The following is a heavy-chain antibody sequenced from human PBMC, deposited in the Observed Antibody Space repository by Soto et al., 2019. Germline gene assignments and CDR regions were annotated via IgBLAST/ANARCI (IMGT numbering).Heavy chain of an antibody. Sequence: AGGSLRLSCAASGFSLSTYGVTWVRQAPGKGLEWVSGFSGGSGTTHYADSVKGRFSITRDNSKNTAHLEMNSLRVEDTAIYYCAKWNGYGDYWGQGILVTVSS. V-gene: IGHV3-23*01. CDR3: AKWNGYGDY. CDR1: GFSLSTYG. J-gene: IGHJ4*02. D-gene: IGHD1-1*01. CDR2: FSGGSGTT.